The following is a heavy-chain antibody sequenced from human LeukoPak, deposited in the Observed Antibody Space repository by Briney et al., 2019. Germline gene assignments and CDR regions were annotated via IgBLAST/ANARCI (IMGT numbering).Heavy chain of an antibody. Sequence: SETLSLTCAVYGGSFSGYYWSWIRQPPGKGLEWIGEINHSGSTSYNPSLKSRVTISVDTSKNQFSLKLSSVTAADTAVYYCARGRSSGWYRQRPFDYWGQGTLVTVSS. D-gene: IGHD6-19*01. CDR2: INHSGST. CDR3: ARGRSSGWYRQRPFDY. J-gene: IGHJ4*02. V-gene: IGHV4-34*01. CDR1: GGSFSGYY.